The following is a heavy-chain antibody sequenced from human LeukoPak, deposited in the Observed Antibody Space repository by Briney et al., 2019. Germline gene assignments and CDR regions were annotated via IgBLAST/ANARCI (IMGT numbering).Heavy chain of an antibody. CDR1: GFTVSSNY. Sequence: EPGRSLRLSCAASGFTVSSNYLSWVRQAPGKGLEWVSVIYSGGSSTSYADSVKGRFTISRDNSKNTLYLQMNSLRAEDTAVYCCATRRTVTTLYDAFDVWGLGTMVTVSS. CDR3: ATRRTVTTLYDAFDV. CDR2: IYSGGSST. J-gene: IGHJ3*01. D-gene: IGHD4-17*01. V-gene: IGHV3-66*01.